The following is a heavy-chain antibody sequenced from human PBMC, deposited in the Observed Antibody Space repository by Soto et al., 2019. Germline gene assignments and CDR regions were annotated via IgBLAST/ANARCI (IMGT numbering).Heavy chain of an antibody. V-gene: IGHV4-59*01. CDR3: ARSGSKYGANAFDI. CDR1: GGSISGYY. Sequence: SQTLSLTCTVSGGSISGYYWNWIRQPPGKGLEYIGHIYYIGTTNYNPSLKSRATISVDTSKNQFSLKLTSVTAADTAVYFCARSGSKYGANAFDIWDQGTMVTVSS. J-gene: IGHJ3*02. D-gene: IGHD5-18*01. CDR2: IYYIGTT.